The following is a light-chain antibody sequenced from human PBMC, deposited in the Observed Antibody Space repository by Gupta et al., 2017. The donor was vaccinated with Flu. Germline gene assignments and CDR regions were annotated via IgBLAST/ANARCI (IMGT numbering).Light chain of an antibody. Sequence: SVTISCTGTSNDIGNYDYVSWYQQHPGKAPKLMIYGVSNRPAGVPDRFSGSKSGNTASLAISGLQAEDEADYYCSSYAGTFTFVFGGGTKLTVL. J-gene: IGLJ2*01. CDR3: SSYAGTFTFV. V-gene: IGLV2-11*03. CDR2: GVS. CDR1: SNDIGNYDY.